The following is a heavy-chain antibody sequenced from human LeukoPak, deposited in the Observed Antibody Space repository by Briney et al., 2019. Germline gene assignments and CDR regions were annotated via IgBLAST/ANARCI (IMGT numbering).Heavy chain of an antibody. CDR1: GFTFSSYG. CDR3: AKGRNPYDSSGYYDL. V-gene: IGHV3-30*18. J-gene: IGHJ4*02. Sequence: PGRSLRLSCAASGFTFSSYGMHWVRQAPGKGLKWVAVISYDGSNKYYADSVKGRFTISRDNSKNTLYLQMNSLRAEDTAVYYCAKGRNPYDSSGYYDLWGQGTLVTVSS. D-gene: IGHD3-22*01. CDR2: ISYDGSNK.